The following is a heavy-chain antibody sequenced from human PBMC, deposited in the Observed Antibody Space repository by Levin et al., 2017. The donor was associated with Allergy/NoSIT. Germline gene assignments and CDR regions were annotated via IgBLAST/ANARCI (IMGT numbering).Heavy chain of an antibody. V-gene: IGHV3-23*01. CDR1: GFTFSSYA. CDR3: AKDMSRTLPHDAFDI. J-gene: IGHJ3*02. CDR2: ISGSGNII. Sequence: GESLKISCAASGFTFSSYAMYWVRQAPGKGLEWVSAISGSGNIIYYADSVKGRFTISRDNSKNMLSLQMNSLRVEDTAIYYCAKDMSRTLPHDAFDIWGQGTMVTVSS. D-gene: IGHD1-1*01.